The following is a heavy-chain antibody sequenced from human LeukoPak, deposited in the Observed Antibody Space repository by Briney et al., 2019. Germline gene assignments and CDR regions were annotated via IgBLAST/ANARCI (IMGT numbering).Heavy chain of an antibody. D-gene: IGHD5-18*01. J-gene: IGHJ6*02. CDR1: GFTFSSYS. Sequence: GGSLRLSCAASGFTFSSYSMNWVRQAPGKGLEWVSYISSSSSTIYYADSVKGRFTISRDNAKNSLYLQMGSLRAEDMAVYYCARIGIKRGVNYGMDVWGQGTTVTVSS. CDR3: ARIGIKRGVNYGMDV. V-gene: IGHV3-48*01. CDR2: ISSSSSTI.